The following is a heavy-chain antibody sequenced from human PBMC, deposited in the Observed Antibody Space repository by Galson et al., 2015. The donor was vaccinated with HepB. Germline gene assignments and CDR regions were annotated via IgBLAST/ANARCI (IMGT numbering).Heavy chain of an antibody. Sequence: SLRLSCAASGFTFSSSSMNWVRQAPGKGLEWVSYISSSSSTIYYADSVKGRFTISRDNAKNSLYLQMNSLRAEDTAVYYCARVVPDYADAFDIWGQGTMVTVSS. CDR3: ARVVPDYADAFDI. CDR2: ISSSSSTI. D-gene: IGHD3-16*01. CDR1: GFTFSSSS. J-gene: IGHJ3*02. V-gene: IGHV3-48*01.